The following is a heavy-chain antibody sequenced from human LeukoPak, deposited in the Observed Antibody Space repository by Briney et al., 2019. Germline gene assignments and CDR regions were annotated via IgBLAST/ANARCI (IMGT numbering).Heavy chain of an antibody. D-gene: IGHD3-22*01. CDR2: INPNSGGT. CDR1: GYTFTGYY. CDR3: ARDRLEGNYYDSSGYQTFDY. J-gene: IGHJ4*02. Sequence: GASVKVSCKASGYTFTGYYMHWVRQAPGQGLEWMGRINPNSGGTNYAQKFQGRVTMTRDTSISTACMELSRLRSDDTAVYYCARDRLEGNYYDSSGYQTFDYWGQGTLVTVSS. V-gene: IGHV1-2*06.